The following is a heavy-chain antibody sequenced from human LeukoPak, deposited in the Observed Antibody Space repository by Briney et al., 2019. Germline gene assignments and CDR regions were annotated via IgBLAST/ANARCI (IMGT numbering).Heavy chain of an antibody. CDR1: GYIFTSYG. D-gene: IGHD1-26*01. V-gene: IGHV1-18*01. CDR3: ARVYSGSSSADY. J-gene: IGHJ4*02. Sequence: GASVKVSCKASGYIFTSYGISWGRQAPGQGLEWMGWISTYNGNTNYAQNLQGRVTMTTDTSTSTAYMELRSLRSDDTAVYYCARVYSGSSSADYWGQGTLVTVSS. CDR2: ISTYNGNT.